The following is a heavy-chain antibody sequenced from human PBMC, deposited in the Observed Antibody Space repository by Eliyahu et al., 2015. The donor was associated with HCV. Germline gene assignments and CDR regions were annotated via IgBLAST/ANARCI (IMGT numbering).Heavy chain of an antibody. J-gene: IGHJ4*02. V-gene: IGHV4-59*01. CDR3: VRSLLSXWSGDYPGLGY. CDR2: MHYPGIT. D-gene: IGHD3-3*01. Sequence: QVLLQESGPRLVKPSETLSLXCTVSXASIXXXYWXWVRQSPRKGLEWIGXMHYPGITKYNPSLKSRVTISIDPXKSQFSLNLSSVTAADTAVYYCVRSLLSXWSGDYPGLGYWGQGTLVTVSS. CDR1: XASIXXXY.